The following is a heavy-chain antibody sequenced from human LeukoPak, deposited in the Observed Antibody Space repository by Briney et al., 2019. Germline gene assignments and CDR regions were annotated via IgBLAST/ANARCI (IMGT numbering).Heavy chain of an antibody. J-gene: IGHJ2*01. CDR1: GYTFTSYG. D-gene: IGHD3-22*01. V-gene: IGHV1-18*01. Sequence: ASVKVSCKASGYTFTSYGISWVRQAPGQGLEWMGWISAYNGNTNYAQKLQGRVTMTTDTSTSTAYVELRSLRSDDTAVYYCARGLYYYDSSGYYYYSWYFDLWGRGTLVTVSS. CDR3: ARGLYYYDSSGYYYYSWYFDL. CDR2: ISAYNGNT.